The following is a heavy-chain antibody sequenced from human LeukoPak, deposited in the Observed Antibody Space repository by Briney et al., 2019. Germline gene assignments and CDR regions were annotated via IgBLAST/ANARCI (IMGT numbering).Heavy chain of an antibody. J-gene: IGHJ3*02. CDR3: ARGHVYYDILTGYRSYAFDI. V-gene: IGHV3-7*01. CDR1: GFTFSSYW. D-gene: IGHD3-9*01. CDR2: IKQDGSEK. Sequence: GGSLRLSCAASGFTFSSYWMSWVRQAPGKGLEWVANIKQDGSEKYYVDSVKGRFTISRDNAKNSLYLRMNSLRAEDTAVYYCARGHVYYDILTGYRSYAFDIWGQGTMVTVSS.